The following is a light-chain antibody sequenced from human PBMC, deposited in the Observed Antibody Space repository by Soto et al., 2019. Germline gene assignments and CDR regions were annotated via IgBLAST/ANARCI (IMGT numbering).Light chain of an antibody. CDR1: QSVSSSF. J-gene: IGKJ1*01. CDR3: QQYGGSPWT. CDR2: GAS. Sequence: EIVLTQSPGTLSLSPGERATLSCRASQSVSSSFLAWYQQKPGQAPRLLIYGASSRATGIPDRFSGSGSGIDFTLTISRLEPEDVAVYYCQQYGGSPWTFGQGTKVEIK. V-gene: IGKV3-20*01.